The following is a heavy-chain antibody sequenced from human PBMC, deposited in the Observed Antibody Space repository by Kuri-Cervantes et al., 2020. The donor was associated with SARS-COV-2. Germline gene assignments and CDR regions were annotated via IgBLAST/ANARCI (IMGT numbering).Heavy chain of an antibody. V-gene: IGHV4-61*08. CDR3: ARDLNGQLWPTGLGY. Sequence: ESLKISCTVSGGSVSSSGYYWTWIRQPPGKGLEWIGHTYYSGTTKYNPSLKSRVTISIDTSKNQFSLKLSSVSAADTAVYYCARDLNGQLWPTGLGYWGQGTLVTVSS. J-gene: IGHJ4*02. CDR2: TYYSGTT. CDR1: GGSVSSSGYY. D-gene: IGHD5-18*01.